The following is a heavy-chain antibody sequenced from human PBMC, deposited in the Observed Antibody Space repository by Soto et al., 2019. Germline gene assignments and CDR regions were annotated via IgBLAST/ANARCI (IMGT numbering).Heavy chain of an antibody. CDR3: ARKLEASIRHVEWFSYKWSDP. CDR2: ITFRGVT. D-gene: IGHD3-9*01. V-gene: IGHV4-34*01. J-gene: IGHJ5*02. CDR1: GDSLSGYA. Sequence: LSLTCDVHGDSLSGYAWSWIRQPPGKGLEWIGEITFRGVTNYHPSLKSRLSMSVDTSKNRISLNVSSVTAADTALYFCARKLEASIRHVEWFSYKWSDPWGPGTLVTVSS.